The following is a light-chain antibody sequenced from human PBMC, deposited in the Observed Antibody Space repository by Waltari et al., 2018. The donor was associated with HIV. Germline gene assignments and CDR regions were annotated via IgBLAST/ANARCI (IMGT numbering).Light chain of an antibody. CDR2: GAS. V-gene: IGKV3-15*01. J-gene: IGKJ4*01. Sequence: EIVMTQSPATMSVSPGERATLSCRSSQSVNNKLAWFQQNPGQAPRLLIYGASTRATAIPARFSGSGSGTAFTLTISSLQSEDFAVYYCQQYNNWPLALAFGGGTKVEIK. CDR3: QQYNNWPLALA. CDR1: QSVNNK.